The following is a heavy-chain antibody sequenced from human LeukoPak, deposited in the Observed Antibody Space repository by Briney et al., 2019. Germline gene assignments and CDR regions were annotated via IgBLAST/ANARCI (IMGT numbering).Heavy chain of an antibody. D-gene: IGHD5-12*01. CDR1: GSIFTSYW. CDR3: ARMRGPIVAGDY. CDR2: IDPSDYYT. V-gene: IGHV5-10-1*01. Sequence: GGSLQICCQGSGSIFTSYWISGGRQVHGKGGEGMGRIDPSDYYTNNSPSFQRHVTISADKSISTAYLQWSSLKASDTAMYYCARMRGPIVAGDYWGQGTLVTVSS. J-gene: IGHJ4*02.